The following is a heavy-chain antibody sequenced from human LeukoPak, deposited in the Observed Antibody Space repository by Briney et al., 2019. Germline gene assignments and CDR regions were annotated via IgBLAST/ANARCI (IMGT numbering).Heavy chain of an antibody. J-gene: IGHJ4*02. D-gene: IGHD3-22*01. CDR2: ISSSGNTI. V-gene: IGHV3-11*01. CDR1: GFTFSDYY. Sequence: GGSLRLSCAASGFTFSDYYMTWIRQAPGKGLEWISYISSSGNTIYYADSVKGRFTISRDNSKNTLYVQVNSLGTEDTAAYYCAKGSYYDSSGSFYFDYWGQGTLVTVSS. CDR3: AKGSYYDSSGSFYFDY.